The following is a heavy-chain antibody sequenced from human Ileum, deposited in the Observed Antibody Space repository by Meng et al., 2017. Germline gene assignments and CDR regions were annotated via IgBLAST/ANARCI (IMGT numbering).Heavy chain of an antibody. Sequence: QSQLKEWGAKLLRTSEALSLTCAVYGRSFIGFYWSWIRQSPEKGLEWIGEINHGGGTNYNPSLSSRVTISVDTSKNQCSLKVNSVTAADTAFYYCARVDFRGDSRDSSGLGLWGQGTLVTVSS. CDR2: INHGGGT. J-gene: IGHJ4*02. CDR3: ARVDFRGDSRDSSGLGL. CDR1: GRSFIGFY. D-gene: IGHD3-22*01. V-gene: IGHV4-34*01.